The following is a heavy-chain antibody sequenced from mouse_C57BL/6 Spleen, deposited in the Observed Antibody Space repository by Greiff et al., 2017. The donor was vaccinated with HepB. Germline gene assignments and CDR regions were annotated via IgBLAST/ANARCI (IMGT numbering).Heavy chain of an antibody. CDR2: INYDGSST. CDR1: GFTFSDYY. CDR3: AREGGDYDGYAMGY. Sequence: EVQVVESEGGLVQPGSSMKLSCTASGFTFSDYYMAWVRQVPEKGLEWVANINYDGSSTYYLDSLKSRFIISRDNAKNILYLQMSSLKSEDTATYYCAREGGDYDGYAMGYWGQGTSVTVSS. J-gene: IGHJ4*01. D-gene: IGHD2-4*01. V-gene: IGHV5-16*01.